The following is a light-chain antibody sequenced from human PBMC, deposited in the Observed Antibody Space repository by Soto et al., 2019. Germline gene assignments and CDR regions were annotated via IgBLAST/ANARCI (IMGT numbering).Light chain of an antibody. CDR3: ASWDDSLNGVV. CDR1: NSNIGSNT. V-gene: IGLV1-44*01. J-gene: IGLJ2*01. Sequence: QSVLTQPPSASGTPGQRVTISCSGSNSNIGSNTVNWYQQRPGTAPKLLIYSNNQRPSGVPGRFSDSKSGTSASLAISGLQSEDEADYYCASWDDSLNGVVFGGGTKVTV. CDR2: SNN.